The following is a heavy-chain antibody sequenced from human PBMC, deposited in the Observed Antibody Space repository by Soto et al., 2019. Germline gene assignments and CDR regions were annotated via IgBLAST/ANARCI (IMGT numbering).Heavy chain of an antibody. CDR2: IIPIFGTA. Sequence: GASVKVSCKASGGTFSSYAISWVRQAPGQGLEWMGGIIPIFGTANYAQKFQGRVTITADESTSTAYMELSSLRSEDTAVYYCARGWPRGDIVVVVAGKTFNWFDPWGQGTLVTVSS. V-gene: IGHV1-69*13. CDR3: ARGWPRGDIVVVVAGKTFNWFDP. J-gene: IGHJ5*02. CDR1: GGTFSSYA. D-gene: IGHD2-15*01.